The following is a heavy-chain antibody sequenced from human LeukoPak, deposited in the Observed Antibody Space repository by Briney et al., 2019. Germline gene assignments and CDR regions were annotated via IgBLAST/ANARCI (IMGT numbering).Heavy chain of an antibody. CDR3: TTQRERITMIVVFDY. CDR2: IKSKTDGGTI. V-gene: IGHV3-15*01. Sequence: GVSLRLFCAASGFTFSNAWMSWVRRAPGKGREWVSHIKSKTDGGTIDYAEHVKGRFTISRDDSKNTLYLQMNSLKTEDTAVYYCTTQRERITMIVVFDYWGQGTLVNVSS. CDR1: GFTFSNAW. J-gene: IGHJ4*02. D-gene: IGHD3-22*01.